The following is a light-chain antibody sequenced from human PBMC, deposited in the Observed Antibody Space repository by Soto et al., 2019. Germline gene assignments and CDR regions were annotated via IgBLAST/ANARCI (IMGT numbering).Light chain of an antibody. V-gene: IGLV2-23*01. Sequence: QSALTQPASVSGSPGQSITISCTGTSSDVGGYNVVYWYQQHPGKDPKLLIYEGSKRPSGVSNRFSGSKSGNTASLTISGLQAEDDSDYYCCSYAASVVFGGGTKLTVL. CDR3: CSYAASVV. J-gene: IGLJ2*01. CDR2: EGS. CDR1: SSDVGGYNV.